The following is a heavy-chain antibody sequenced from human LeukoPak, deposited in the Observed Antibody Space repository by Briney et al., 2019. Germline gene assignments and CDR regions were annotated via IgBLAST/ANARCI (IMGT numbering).Heavy chain of an antibody. V-gene: IGHV1-18*03. CDR2: IRGNNDNT. CDR3: VRNSAYSPDY. J-gene: IGHJ4*02. D-gene: IGHD5-12*01. CDR1: GYIFNTYG. Sequence: ASVKVSCKTSGYIFNTYGISWVRQAPGQGLEWMAWIRGNNDNTKYAQKFQGRVTLTTDTSTSTVYMELRCLTSDDMAVYYCVRNSAYSPDYWGQGSLVTVS.